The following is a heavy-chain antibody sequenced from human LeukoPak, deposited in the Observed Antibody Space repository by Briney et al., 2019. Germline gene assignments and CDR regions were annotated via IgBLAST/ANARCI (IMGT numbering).Heavy chain of an antibody. Sequence: GGSLRLTCAASGFTFISYALHWVRQAPGKGLEWVAVISYDGSNKYYADSVKGRFTISRDNSKNTLYPQMNSLRAEDTAVYYCARDGRAVAGNGGVDALDIWGQGTMVTVSS. CDR2: ISYDGSNK. CDR3: ARDGRAVAGNGGVDALDI. J-gene: IGHJ3*02. D-gene: IGHD6-19*01. V-gene: IGHV3-30-3*01. CDR1: GFTFISYA.